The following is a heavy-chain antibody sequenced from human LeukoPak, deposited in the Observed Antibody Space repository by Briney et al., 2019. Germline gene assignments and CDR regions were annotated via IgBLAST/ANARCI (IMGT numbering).Heavy chain of an antibody. CDR3: ARDSSSCTDAFDI. CDR1: GGSVSSGSYY. J-gene: IGHJ3*02. CDR2: IYYSGST. V-gene: IGHV4-61*01. Sequence: SETLSLTCTVSGGSVSSGSYYWSWIRQPPGKGLEWIGYIYYSGSTNYNPSLKSRVTISVDTSKNQFSLKLSSVTAADTAVYYCARDSSSCTDAFDIWGQGTMVTVSS. D-gene: IGHD6-13*01.